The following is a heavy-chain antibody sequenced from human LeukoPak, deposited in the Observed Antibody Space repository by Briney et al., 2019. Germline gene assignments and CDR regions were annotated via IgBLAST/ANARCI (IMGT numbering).Heavy chain of an antibody. Sequence: QPGGSLRLSCAASEFTFSSYVMSWVRQAPGKGLEWVSAISDSGGSTYYADSVKGRFTVSRDNSKNTMYLQMNSLRAEDTAVYYCAKDRRACSSSSCYYRFDYWGQGTLVTVSS. V-gene: IGHV3-23*01. D-gene: IGHD2-2*01. CDR3: AKDRRACSSSSCYYRFDY. CDR2: ISDSGGST. CDR1: EFTFSSYV. J-gene: IGHJ4*02.